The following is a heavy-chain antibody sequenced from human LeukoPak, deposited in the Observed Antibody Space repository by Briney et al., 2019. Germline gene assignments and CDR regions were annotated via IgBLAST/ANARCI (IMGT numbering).Heavy chain of an antibody. CDR1: GFTFSRNY. D-gene: IGHD3-22*01. Sequence: GGSLRLSCAASGFTFSRNYMRWVRQAPGKGGEGVLDIYSGGSTYYADSVKGRFTISRDNSKNTLYLQMNSLIADDTAVYYCARSYDIFAFDIWGQGTMVTVSS. CDR3: ARSYDIFAFDI. J-gene: IGHJ3*02. V-gene: IGHV3-66*01. CDR2: IYSGGST.